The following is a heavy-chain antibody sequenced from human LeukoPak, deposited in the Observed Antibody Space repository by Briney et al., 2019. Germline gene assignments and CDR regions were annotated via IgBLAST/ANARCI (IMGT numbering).Heavy chain of an antibody. V-gene: IGHV4-59*01. Sequence: SETLSLTCTVSGGSISSYYWSWIRQPPGKGLEWIGYIYYSGSTNYNPSLKSRVTISVDTSKNQFSLKLSSVTAADTAVYYCARVEGAVAGTAAFDIWGQGTMVTVSS. D-gene: IGHD6-19*01. CDR3: ARVEGAVAGTAAFDI. CDR1: GGSISSYY. J-gene: IGHJ3*02. CDR2: IYYSGST.